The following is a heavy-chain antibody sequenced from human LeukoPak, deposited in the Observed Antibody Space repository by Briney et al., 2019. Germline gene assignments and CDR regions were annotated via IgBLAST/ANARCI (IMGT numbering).Heavy chain of an antibody. V-gene: IGHV1-18*01. D-gene: IGHD6-13*01. CDR3: ARYPLSYSSNWHYYFDY. J-gene: IGHJ4*02. Sequence: GASVKVSCKASGYIFTSYGISWVRQAPGQGLEWMGWITVYNGNTNYPQKFQGRVTMTTDPSTNTAYMELRSLRSDDTAVYYCARYPLSYSSNWHYYFDYWGQGTLLTVSS. CDR1: GYIFTSYG. CDR2: ITVYNGNT.